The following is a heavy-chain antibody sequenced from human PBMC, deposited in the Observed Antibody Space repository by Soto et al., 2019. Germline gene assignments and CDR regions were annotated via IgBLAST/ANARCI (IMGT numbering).Heavy chain of an antibody. V-gene: IGHV3-7*05. J-gene: IGHJ6*03. CDR1: GFTFSSYW. D-gene: IGHD6-13*01. CDR3: AKCIAAAGTPYYYYMDV. CDR2: IKQDGSEK. Sequence: GSLRLSCAASGFTFSSYWMSWVRQAPGKGLEWVTNIKQDGSEKYYVDSVKGRFTISRDNAKNSLYLQMNSLRAEDTAVYYFAKCIAAAGTPYYYYMDVWGKGTTVTVSS.